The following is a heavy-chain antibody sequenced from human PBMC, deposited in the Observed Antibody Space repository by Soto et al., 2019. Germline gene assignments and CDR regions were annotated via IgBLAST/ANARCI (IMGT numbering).Heavy chain of an antibody. CDR2: MNPNSGST. CDR3: ASRVGATSFDFDY. D-gene: IGHD1-26*01. J-gene: IGHJ4*02. Sequence: QVQLVQSGAEVKKPGASVKVSCKASGYTFTSYDVNWVRLAPGQGLEWMGWMNPNSGSTDYAQKFQGRVTMTRNSSISTAYMELSSLRSEDTAVYYCASRVGATSFDFDYWGQGTLVTVSS. V-gene: IGHV1-8*01. CDR1: GYTFTSYD.